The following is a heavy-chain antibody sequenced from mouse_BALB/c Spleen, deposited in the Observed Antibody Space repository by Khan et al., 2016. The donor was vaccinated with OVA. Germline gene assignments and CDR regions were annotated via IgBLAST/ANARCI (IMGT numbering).Heavy chain of an antibody. CDR1: GYTFTSYW. CDR2: TNPTNGRT. CDR3: ARIKKIVATYFDY. J-gene: IGHJ2*01. D-gene: IGHD1-1*01. Sequence: QVQLQQSGAELVKAGASVKMSCKASGYTFTSYWMHWVKQRLGQGLEWFAETNPTNGRTYYNEKFKSKATLTVDKSSSTAYMLLSGPPFEDAVGYYCARIKKIVATYFDYWGQGTTLTVSS. V-gene: IGHV1S81*02.